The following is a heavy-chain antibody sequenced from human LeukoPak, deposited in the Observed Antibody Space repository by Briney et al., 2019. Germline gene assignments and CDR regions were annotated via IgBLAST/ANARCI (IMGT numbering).Heavy chain of an antibody. CDR3: TRDEGAMVATYRFDL. J-gene: IGHJ4*02. CDR1: GLDFRNYY. D-gene: IGHD4/OR15-4a*01. CDR2: IKYDGTYT. Sequence: GGSVRHSFEASGLDFRNYYLSWVRQAPGKGLKWLANIKYDGTYTNYKDSVKGRLTLSRDNAKNSVYLQMNSLRAEDTAVYYCTRDEGAMVATYRFDLCGRGTLVTVSS. V-gene: IGHV3-7*01.